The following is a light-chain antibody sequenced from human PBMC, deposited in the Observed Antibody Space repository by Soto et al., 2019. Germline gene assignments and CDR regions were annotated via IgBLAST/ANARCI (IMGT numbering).Light chain of an antibody. V-gene: IGLV2-8*01. CDR3: SSYAGNSNYV. CDR1: SSDVGAYKF. Sequence: QSVLTQPPSASGSPGQSVTISCTGTSSDVGAYKFVSWYQQNPGKAPKLIIYDVTKRPTGVPDRFSGSTSGNTASLTVSGLQAEDEADYYCSSYAGNSNYVFGSGTKVTVL. CDR2: DVT. J-gene: IGLJ1*01.